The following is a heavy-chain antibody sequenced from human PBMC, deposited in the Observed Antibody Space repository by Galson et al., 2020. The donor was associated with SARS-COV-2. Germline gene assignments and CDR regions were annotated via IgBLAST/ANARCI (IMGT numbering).Heavy chain of an antibody. CDR2: ISHDGKIQ. V-gene: IGHV3-30*04. CDR3: TRDVSGGASDI. J-gene: IGHJ3*02. CDR1: GFTFTNYA. Sequence: VGSLRLSCAASGFTFTNYAMHWVRQAPGKGLEWLTVISHDGKIQVYADSVKGRFTISRDNSGNMVFLQIVSLRPDDTALYYCTRDVSGGASDIWGQGTMVTVSS. D-gene: IGHD1-26*01.